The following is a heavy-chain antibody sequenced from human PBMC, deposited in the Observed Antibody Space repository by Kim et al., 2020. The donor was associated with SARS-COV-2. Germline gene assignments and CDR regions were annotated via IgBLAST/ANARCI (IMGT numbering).Heavy chain of an antibody. Sequence: SPSLQSRVTISVATSKNHFSLKRSSVTAADTAVYYCARVVWYSGSYYADYWGQGTLVTVSS. D-gene: IGHD1-26*01. CDR3: ARVVWYSGSYYADY. J-gene: IGHJ4*02. V-gene: IGHV4-39*07.